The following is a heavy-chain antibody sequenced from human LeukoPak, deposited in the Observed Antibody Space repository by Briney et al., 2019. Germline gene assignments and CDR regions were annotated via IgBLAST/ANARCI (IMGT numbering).Heavy chain of an antibody. V-gene: IGHV1-24*01. J-gene: IGHJ4*02. D-gene: IGHD3-9*01. CDR2: FDPEDGET. CDR1: GYTLTELS. Sequence: GASVKVSCKVSGYTLTELSMHWVRQAPGKGLEWMGGFDPEDGETIYAQKCQGRVTMTEDTSTDTAYMELSSLRSEDTAVYYCATPRKGDRLYYFDYWGQGTLVTVSS. CDR3: ATPRKGDRLYYFDY.